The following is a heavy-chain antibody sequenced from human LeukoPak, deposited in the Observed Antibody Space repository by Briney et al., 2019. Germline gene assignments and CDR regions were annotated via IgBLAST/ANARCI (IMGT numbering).Heavy chain of an antibody. V-gene: IGHV4-31*03. CDR3: ARRSVAGTLDY. CDR1: GGSISSGGYY. CDR2: IYYSGST. Sequence: KTSQTLSLTCTVSGGSISSGGYYWSWIRQHPGKGLEWIGYIYYSGSTNYNPSLKSRVTISVDTSKNQFSLKLSSVTAADTAVYYCARRSVAGTLDYWGQGTLVTVSS. J-gene: IGHJ4*02. D-gene: IGHD1-14*01.